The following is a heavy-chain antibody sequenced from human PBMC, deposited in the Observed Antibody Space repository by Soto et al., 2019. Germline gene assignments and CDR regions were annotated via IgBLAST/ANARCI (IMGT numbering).Heavy chain of an antibody. D-gene: IGHD6-19*01. Sequence: GGSLRLSCAASGFTFSSYEMNWVRQAPGKGLEWVSYISSSGSTIYYADSVKGRFTISRDNAKNSLYLQMNSLRAEDTAVYYCARGGSGWYHYYGMDVWGQGTTVTVSS. CDR3: ARGGSGWYHYYGMDV. J-gene: IGHJ6*02. CDR2: ISSSGSTI. CDR1: GFTFSSYE. V-gene: IGHV3-48*03.